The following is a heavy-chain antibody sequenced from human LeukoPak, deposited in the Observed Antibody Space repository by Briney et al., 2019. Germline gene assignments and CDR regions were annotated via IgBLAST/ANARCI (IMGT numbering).Heavy chain of an antibody. CDR2: INAGNDNT. Sequence: ASVKVSCKASGYTFTSYGISWVRQAPGQGLECMGCINAGNDNTEFSERFQDRVTITRDTSASTVYMELSSLTSEDTAVYYCAKGYNYGSWRVDYWGQGTLVTVSS. J-gene: IGHJ4*02. CDR3: AKGYNYGSWRVDY. D-gene: IGHD3-10*01. V-gene: IGHV1-3*01. CDR1: GYTFTSYG.